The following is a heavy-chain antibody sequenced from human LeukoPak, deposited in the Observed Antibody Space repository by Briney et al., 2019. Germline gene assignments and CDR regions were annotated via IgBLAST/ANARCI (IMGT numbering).Heavy chain of an antibody. CDR2: IKSKSAGGTT. J-gene: IGHJ4*02. CDR1: GITISDAW. V-gene: IGHV3-15*01. Sequence: GGSLRLSCEASGITISDAWMSWVRQAPGKGLEWVGRIKSKSAGGTTDHAAPVKGRFTISRDDSKNTLYLQMNSLTIEDTAVYYCATPPDWGQGTLVTVSS. CDR3: ATPPD.